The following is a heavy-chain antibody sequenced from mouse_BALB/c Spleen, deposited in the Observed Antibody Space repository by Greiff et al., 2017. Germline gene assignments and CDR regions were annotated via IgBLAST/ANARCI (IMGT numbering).Heavy chain of an antibody. CDR1: GYTFTSYW. D-gene: IGHD2-2*01. J-gene: IGHJ4*01. V-gene: IGHV1S81*02. Sequence: QVQLQQPGAGLVKPAASVKLSCKASGYTFTSYWMHWVQQSPGQGLEWIGEINPSNGRTNYNEKFKSKATLTVDKSSSTAYMQLSSLTSEDSAVYYCARYRYYGYDGLGDYCAMDYWGQGTSVTVSA. CDR2: INPSNGRT. CDR3: ARYRYYGYDGLGDYCAMDY.